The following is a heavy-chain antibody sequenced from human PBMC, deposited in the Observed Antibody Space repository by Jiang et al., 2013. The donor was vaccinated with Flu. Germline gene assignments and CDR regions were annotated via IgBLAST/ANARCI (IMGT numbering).Heavy chain of an antibody. CDR2: INHSGST. V-gene: IGHV4-34*01. Sequence: ELLKPSETLSLTCAVYGGSFSGYYWSWIRQPPGKGLEWIGEINHSGSTNYNPSLKSRVTISVDTSKNQFSLKLSSVTAADTAVYYCARGGLFPRWGSYRYTTGAYYYGMDVWGPRDHGHRLL. CDR1: GGSFSGYY. J-gene: IGHJ6*01. D-gene: IGHD3-16*02. CDR3: ARGGLFPRWGSYRYTTGAYYYGMDV.